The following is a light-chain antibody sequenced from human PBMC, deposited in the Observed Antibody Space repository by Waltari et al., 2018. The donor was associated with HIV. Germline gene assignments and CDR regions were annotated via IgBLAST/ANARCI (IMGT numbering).Light chain of an antibody. Sequence: QSALTQPASVSGSLGQSITISCTGSSSDVGAYQYVSWYQQHPGKAPKLIIYEVRDPPSGVSNRFSGSKSGNTASLTISGLRAEDEATYYCSSYTVTSTLIFGGGTDLTV. V-gene: IGLV2-14*01. CDR2: EVR. CDR1: SSDVGAYQY. CDR3: SSYTVTSTLI. J-gene: IGLJ2*01.